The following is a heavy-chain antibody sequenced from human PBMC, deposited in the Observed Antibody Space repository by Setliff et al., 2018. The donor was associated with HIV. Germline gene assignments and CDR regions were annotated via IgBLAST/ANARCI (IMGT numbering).Heavy chain of an antibody. J-gene: IGHJ6*02. CDR3: VRDTFDGRCCYGWDF. V-gene: IGHV3-7*01. CDR1: GFTFSSYW. CDR2: IKTDGSDK. Sequence: PGGSLRLSCAASGFTFSSYWMSWVRQAPGKGPEWVANIKTDGSDKFYVDSVKGRFTISRDNAKNTLYLQMNSLRTEDTAVYYCVRDTFDGRCCYGWDFWGQGTTVTVSS. D-gene: IGHD2-15*01.